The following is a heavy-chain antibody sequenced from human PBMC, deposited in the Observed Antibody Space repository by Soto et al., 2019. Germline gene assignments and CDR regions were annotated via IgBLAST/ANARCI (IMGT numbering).Heavy chain of an antibody. CDR2: IYHSGST. Sequence: PSETLSLTCTVSGGFISSDQYYWSWIRHHPGKGLEWIGYIYHSGSTYYNPSLKSRVTISVDTSKNQFSLKLSSVTAADTAVYYCARAFDDSGAQFDYWGQGTLVTVSS. V-gene: IGHV4-31*03. D-gene: IGHD4-17*01. J-gene: IGHJ4*02. CDR1: GGFISSDQYY. CDR3: ARAFDDSGAQFDY.